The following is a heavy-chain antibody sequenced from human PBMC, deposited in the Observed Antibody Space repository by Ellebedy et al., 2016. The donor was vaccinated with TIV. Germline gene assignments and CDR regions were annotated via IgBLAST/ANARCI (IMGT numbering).Heavy chain of an antibody. CDR1: GGSISSYY. Sequence: SETLSLXXTVSGGSISSYYWSWIRQPPGKGLEWIGYIYYSGSTNYNPSLKSRVTIVVDTSKNQFTLKLSSVTAADTAVYYCARDSSHYYDSAGYFDYWGQGTLVTVSS. CDR3: ARDSSHYYDSAGYFDY. CDR2: IYYSGST. J-gene: IGHJ4*02. V-gene: IGHV4-59*12. D-gene: IGHD3-22*01.